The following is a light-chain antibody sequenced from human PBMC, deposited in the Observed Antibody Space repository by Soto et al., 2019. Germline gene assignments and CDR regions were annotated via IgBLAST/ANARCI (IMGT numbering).Light chain of an antibody. Sequence: IQLTQSPSSLSASVGDIVTIIFRASQGISSYLAFYQQKPGKAPKLLIYAASTLQSGVPSRFSGSGSVTDFTLTISSLQPEDFATYYCLQHNSYPRTFGQGTKVDIK. CDR3: LQHNSYPRT. CDR2: AAS. V-gene: IGKV1-9*01. CDR1: QGISSY. J-gene: IGKJ1*01.